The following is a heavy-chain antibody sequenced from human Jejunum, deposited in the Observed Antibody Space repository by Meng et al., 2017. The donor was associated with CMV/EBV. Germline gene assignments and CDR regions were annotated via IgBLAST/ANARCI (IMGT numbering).Heavy chain of an antibody. J-gene: IGHJ4*02. CDR2: ITYDGTYK. V-gene: IGHV3-30-3*01. D-gene: IGHD3-10*01. CDR1: GFNFNYFN. CDR3: ARDSKGVPDS. Sequence: SCGASGFNFNYFNMCWVRQAPGKGLEWVTVITYDGTYKFYTDSVKGRFTISRDNSKNTLYLQMNSLRPDDTAVYFCARDSKGVPDSWGQGTLVTVSS.